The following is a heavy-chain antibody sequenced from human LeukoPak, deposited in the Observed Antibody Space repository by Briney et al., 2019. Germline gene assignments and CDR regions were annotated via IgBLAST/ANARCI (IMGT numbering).Heavy chain of an antibody. Sequence: SETLSLTCTVSGGSISSYYWSWIRQPAGKGLEWIGRIYTSGSTTYSPSLKSRVTMSLDTSKDQFSLKLTSVTAADTAVYYCTIFIVADPDAFEIWGQGTMVTVSS. CDR3: TIFIVADPDAFEI. CDR2: IYTSGST. D-gene: IGHD5-12*01. V-gene: IGHV4-4*07. J-gene: IGHJ3*02. CDR1: GGSISSYY.